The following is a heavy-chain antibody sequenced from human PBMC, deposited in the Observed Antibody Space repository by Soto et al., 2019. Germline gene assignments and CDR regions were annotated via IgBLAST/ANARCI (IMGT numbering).Heavy chain of an antibody. CDR3: ARTHAQSSGSCLDF. J-gene: IGHJ4*01. V-gene: IGHV3-33*01. Sequence: QVQLVESGGGVVQPGKSLRLSCAASGFTFRAYGMHWVRQAPGKGLEWVAVIWFDGSEEYYADSVKGRFTVSRDNSKNTAYLIVNNLRAEDTAVYYCARTHAQSSGSCLDFWGLGTLVTVSS. D-gene: IGHD3-22*01. CDR2: IWFDGSEE. CDR1: GFTFRAYG.